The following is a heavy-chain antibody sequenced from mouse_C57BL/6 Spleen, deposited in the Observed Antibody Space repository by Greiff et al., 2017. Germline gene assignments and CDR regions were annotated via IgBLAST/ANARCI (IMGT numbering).Heavy chain of an antibody. Sequence: VQLQQPGAELVMPGASVKLSCKASGYTFTSYWMHWVKQRPGQGLEWIGEIDPSDSYTNYNQKFKGKSTLTVGKSSSTAYMQLSSLTSEDSAVYYCARSSNYDYAMDYWGQGTSVTVSS. V-gene: IGHV1-69*01. CDR1: GYTFTSYW. J-gene: IGHJ4*01. CDR2: IDPSDSYT. CDR3: ARSSNYDYAMDY. D-gene: IGHD2-5*01.